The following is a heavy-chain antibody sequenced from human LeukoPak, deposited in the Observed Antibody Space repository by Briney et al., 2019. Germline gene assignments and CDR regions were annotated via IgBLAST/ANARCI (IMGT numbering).Heavy chain of an antibody. J-gene: IGHJ4*02. Sequence: GGSLRLSCAASGFTFSRYGMSWVRQVPRKGLEWVANIKQDGGEIYYVDSVKGRFTISRDNAKSSLYLQMNSLRAGDTAVYYCARDKGDYDTSGSLFVFGGQGTPVTVSS. D-gene: IGHD3-22*01. V-gene: IGHV3-7*03. CDR2: IKQDGGEI. CDR1: GFTFSRYG. CDR3: ARDKGDYDTSGSLFVF.